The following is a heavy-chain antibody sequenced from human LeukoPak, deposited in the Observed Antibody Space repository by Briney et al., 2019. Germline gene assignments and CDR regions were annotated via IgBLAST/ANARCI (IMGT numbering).Heavy chain of an antibody. V-gene: IGHV3-21*01. D-gene: IGHD6-19*01. CDR1: GFTFSSYS. Sequence: PGGSLRLSCAASGFTFSSYSMNWVRQAPGKGLEWVSSISSSSSYIYYADSVKGRFTISRDNAKNSLYLQMNSLRAEDTAVYYCAKSAYSSGWYVDYWGQGTLVTVSS. J-gene: IGHJ4*02. CDR2: ISSSSSYI. CDR3: AKSAYSSGWYVDY.